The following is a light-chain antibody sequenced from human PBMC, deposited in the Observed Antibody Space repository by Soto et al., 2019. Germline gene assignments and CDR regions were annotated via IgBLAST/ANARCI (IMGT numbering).Light chain of an antibody. CDR1: QSVSSSF. J-gene: IGKJ4*01. V-gene: IGKV3-20*01. Sequence: EIVLTQSPGTLSLSPGERATLSCRASQSVSSSFLAWYQQKPGQAPRLLIYGASSRTTGIPDRFSGSGSRTDFPLPISRLEPEDFAVYYCHQYGSSPLTLGGGTKVEI. CDR2: GAS. CDR3: HQYGSSPLT.